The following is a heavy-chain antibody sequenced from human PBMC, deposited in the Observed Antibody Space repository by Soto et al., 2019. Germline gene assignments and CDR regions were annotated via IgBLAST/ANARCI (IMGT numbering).Heavy chain of an antibody. V-gene: IGHV3-23*01. Sequence: PGGSLRLSCAASGFTFSSYAMSWVRQAPGKGLEWVSAISGSGGSTYYADSVKGRFTISRDNSKNTLYLQMNSLRAEDTAVYYCAKGQEYYYDSAGRFDPWGQGTLVTVSS. CDR3: AKGQEYYYDSAGRFDP. D-gene: IGHD3-22*01. CDR2: ISGSGGST. CDR1: GFTFSSYA. J-gene: IGHJ5*02.